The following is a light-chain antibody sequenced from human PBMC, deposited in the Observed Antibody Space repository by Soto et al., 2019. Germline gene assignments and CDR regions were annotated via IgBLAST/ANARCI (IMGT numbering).Light chain of an antibody. V-gene: IGKV1-27*01. CDR1: QGISNY. CDR3: QKYNSAPLFT. J-gene: IGKJ3*01. Sequence: DIQMTQSPSSLSASVGDRVTITCRASQGISNYLAWYQQKPGKVPKLLIYAASTLQSGVPSRFSGSGSGTDFTLTISRLQAEDVATYYCQKYNSAPLFTFGPGTKVDI. CDR2: AAS.